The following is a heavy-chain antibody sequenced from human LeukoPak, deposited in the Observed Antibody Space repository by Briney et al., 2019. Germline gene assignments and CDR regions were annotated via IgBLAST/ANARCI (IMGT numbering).Heavy chain of an antibody. CDR1: GFTFSSYA. CDR3: ARDPVLATARHFDY. V-gene: IGHV3-30-3*01. Sequence: PGGSLRLSCAAPGFTFSSYAMHWVRQAPGKGLEWVAVTSSDGNIKYYADSVKGRFTISRDNSKNTLYLQMNSPRGEDTGVYYCARDPVLATARHFDYWGQGTLVTVSS. D-gene: IGHD2-8*02. J-gene: IGHJ4*02. CDR2: TSSDGNIK.